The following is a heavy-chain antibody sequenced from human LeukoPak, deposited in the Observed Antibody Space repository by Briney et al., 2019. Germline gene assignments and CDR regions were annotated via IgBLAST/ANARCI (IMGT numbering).Heavy chain of an antibody. D-gene: IGHD2-15*01. V-gene: IGHV5-51*01. Sequence: GESLKISCKGSGYRFTSYWIGWVRQMPGRGLEWMGVISPGDSDPRYSPSFQGQVTISVDKSISTAYLQWSSLKASDTAMYYCARPFTLDAFDIWGQGTMVTVSS. J-gene: IGHJ3*02. CDR1: GYRFTSYW. CDR2: ISPGDSDP. CDR3: ARPFTLDAFDI.